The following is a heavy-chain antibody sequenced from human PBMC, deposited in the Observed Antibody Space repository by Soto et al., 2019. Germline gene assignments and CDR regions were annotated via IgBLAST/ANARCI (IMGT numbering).Heavy chain of an antibody. CDR2: ITVSGNYI. V-gene: IGHV3-21*01. CDR1: GFAFQTYT. CDR3: AKVGVLRTNFRWFDL. J-gene: IGHJ5*02. Sequence: GGSLRLSCAASGFAFQTYTMEWLRQPPGKGLEWVSSITVSGNYIYYADSVKGRFTISRDNGRNSVYLQMNSLRAEDTAVYYCAKVGVLRTNFRWFDLWGQGTLVTVSS. D-gene: IGHD2-8*01.